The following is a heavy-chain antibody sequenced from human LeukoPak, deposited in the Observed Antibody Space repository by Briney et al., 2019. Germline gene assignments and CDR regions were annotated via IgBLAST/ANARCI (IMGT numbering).Heavy chain of an antibody. D-gene: IGHD2-15*01. CDR2: IYYSGST. Sequence: SETLSLTCTVSGGSISSGGYYWSWVRQHPGKGLEWIGYIYYSGSTYYNPSLKSRVTISVDTSKNQFSLKLSSVTAADTAVYYCARAVRGVVAAGFNWFDPWGQGTLVTVSS. V-gene: IGHV4-31*03. CDR1: GGSISSGGYY. J-gene: IGHJ5*02. CDR3: ARAVRGVVAAGFNWFDP.